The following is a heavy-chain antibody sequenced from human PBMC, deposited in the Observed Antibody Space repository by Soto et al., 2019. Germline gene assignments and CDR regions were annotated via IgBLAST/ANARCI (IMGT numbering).Heavy chain of an antibody. CDR3: PRDWSGDNWFDP. J-gene: IGHJ5*02. CDR2: IWYDGSNK. V-gene: IGHV3-33*01. CDR1: GFTFSSYG. Sequence: QVQLVESGGGVVQPGRSLRLSCAASGFTFSSYGMHWVRQAPGKGLEWVAVIWYDGSNKYYADSVKGRFTISRDNSKNTLYLQMNSLRAEDTAVYYCPRDWSGDNWFDPWGQGTLVTVSS. D-gene: IGHD3-3*01.